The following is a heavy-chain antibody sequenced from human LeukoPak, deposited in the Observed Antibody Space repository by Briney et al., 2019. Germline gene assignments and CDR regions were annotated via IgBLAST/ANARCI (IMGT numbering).Heavy chain of an antibody. CDR1: GFTFSDYY. V-gene: IGHV3-11*04. J-gene: IGHJ4*02. D-gene: IGHD3-9*01. Sequence: GGSLRLSCAASGFTFSDYYMSWIRQAPGKGLEWVSYISSSGSTIYYADSVKGRFTISRDNAKNSLYLQMNSLRAEDTAVYYCARDVLRYFDSWGYFDYWGQGTLVTVSS. CDR3: ARDVLRYFDSWGYFDY. CDR2: ISSSGSTI.